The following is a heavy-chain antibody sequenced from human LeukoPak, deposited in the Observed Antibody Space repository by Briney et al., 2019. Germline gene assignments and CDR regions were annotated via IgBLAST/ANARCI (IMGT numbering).Heavy chain of an antibody. Sequence: SGGSLRISCAASGFTFSHYSIDWVRQAPGKGLERVASITSSSSHIYYADSVKGRFTIPRDNAKNSLYLQMNSLRAEDTAIYYCARVMGATVPTFHYYCMDVWGVGTTVTVSS. J-gene: IGHJ6*03. V-gene: IGHV3-21*01. CDR1: GFTFSHYS. CDR3: ARVMGATVPTFHYYCMDV. CDR2: ITSSSSHI. D-gene: IGHD4-11*01.